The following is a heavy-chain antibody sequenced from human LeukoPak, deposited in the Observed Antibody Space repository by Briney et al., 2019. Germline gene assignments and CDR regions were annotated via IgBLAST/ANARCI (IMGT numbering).Heavy chain of an antibody. J-gene: IGHJ4*02. CDR3: AKGGSSGCYNHFDY. Sequence: GGSLRLSCAASGFTFSSYAMVWVRQAPGKGLEWVSTSGSGGSTYYADSVKGRFTISRDNSKNTLYLQMNSLRDEGTAVYYCAKGGSSGCYNHFDYWGQGTLVTVSS. CDR1: GFTFSSYA. V-gene: IGHV3-23*01. D-gene: IGHD3-22*01. CDR2: SGSGGST.